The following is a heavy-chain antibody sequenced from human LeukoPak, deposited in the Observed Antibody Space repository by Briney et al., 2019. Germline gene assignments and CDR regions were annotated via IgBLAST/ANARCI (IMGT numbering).Heavy chain of an antibody. Sequence: ASVKVSCKASGYTFTGYYMRWVRQAPGQGLEWMGWINPNSGGTNYAQKFQGRVTMTRDTSISTAYMELSRLRSDDTAVYYCARDLDSSGWSHNWFDPWGQGTLVTVSS. D-gene: IGHD6-19*01. CDR2: INPNSGGT. J-gene: IGHJ5*02. V-gene: IGHV1-2*02. CDR3: ARDLDSSGWSHNWFDP. CDR1: GYTFTGYY.